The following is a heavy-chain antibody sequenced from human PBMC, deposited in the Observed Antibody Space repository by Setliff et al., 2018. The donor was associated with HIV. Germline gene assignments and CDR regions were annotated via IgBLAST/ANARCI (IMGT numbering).Heavy chain of an antibody. D-gene: IGHD4-17*01. CDR3: ARDFLRSGYFDH. V-gene: IGHV4-31*03. CDR1: GDSLSSDYYY. Sequence: SETLSLTCTVSGDSLSSDYYYWTWIRQHPEKGLEWIGYIYSSGSTLYNPSLKSRLTMSVDTSKNQFSLELSYLTAADTAVYYCARDFLRSGYFDHWGQGKLVTVSS. CDR2: IYSSGST. J-gene: IGHJ4*02.